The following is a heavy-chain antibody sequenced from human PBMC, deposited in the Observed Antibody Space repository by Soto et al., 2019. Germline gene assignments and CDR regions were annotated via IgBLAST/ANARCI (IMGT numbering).Heavy chain of an antibody. V-gene: IGHV4-61*01. D-gene: IGHD6-13*01. Sequence: PSETLSLTCTVSGGSVNSDNYYWSWIRQPPGKGLEWIGYIYHSGRTSYNPSLETRVTISVDTSRNQFSLRLSSVTAAHTAVLYCARDYSNPPEAFDLCGQGALVTVSS. CDR1: GGSVNSDNYY. CDR3: ARDYSNPPEAFDL. CDR2: IYHSGRT. J-gene: IGHJ4*02.